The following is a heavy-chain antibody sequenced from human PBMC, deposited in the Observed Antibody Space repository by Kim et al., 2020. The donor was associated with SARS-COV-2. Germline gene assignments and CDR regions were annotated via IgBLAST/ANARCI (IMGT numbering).Heavy chain of an antibody. D-gene: IGHD6-19*01. J-gene: IGHJ4*02. CDR2: INSDGTTT. Sequence: GGSLRLSCAASGFTFSSHWMHWVRQAPGKGLVWVSRINSDGTTTTYADSVNGRFTISTDNAKNTLYLQMNSLRADDTAVYYCVRRQFTSGWYYFDYWGQG. CDR3: VRRQFTSGWYYFDY. CDR1: GFTFSSHW. V-gene: IGHV3-74*01.